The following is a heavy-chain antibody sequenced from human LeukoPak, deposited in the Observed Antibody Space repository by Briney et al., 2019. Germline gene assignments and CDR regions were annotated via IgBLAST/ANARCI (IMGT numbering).Heavy chain of an antibody. J-gene: IGHJ4*02. CDR2: INPSGGIT. CDR1: GCTFTNYY. V-gene: IGHV1-46*01. Sequence: ASVKVSCKAPGCTFTNYYIYWVRQAPGQGLEWMGIINPSGGITSYAQKFQVRVTMTRDTSTSTVYMELSSLRSEDTAVYYCARGLNARDYWGQGTLVTVSS. D-gene: IGHD1-1*01. CDR3: ARGLNARDY.